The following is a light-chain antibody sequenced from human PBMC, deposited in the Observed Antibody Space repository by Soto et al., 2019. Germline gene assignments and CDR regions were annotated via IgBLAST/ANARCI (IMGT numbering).Light chain of an antibody. J-gene: IGKJ4*01. CDR3: QQCDNLPLT. Sequence: DIQMTQSPSSLSASVGDRVTITCQASQDISNYLNWYQQRPGKAPKLLICDASNLEKGVPSRFGGTGSGTTFTFTISSLQPEESATYYCQQCDNLPLTFGGGTKVEIK. CDR1: QDISNY. V-gene: IGKV1-33*01. CDR2: DAS.